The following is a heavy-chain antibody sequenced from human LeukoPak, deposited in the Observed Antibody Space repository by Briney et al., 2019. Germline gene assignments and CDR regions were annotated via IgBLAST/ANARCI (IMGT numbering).Heavy chain of an antibody. V-gene: IGHV1-18*04. CDR1: GYTFTGYY. J-gene: IGHJ5*02. Sequence: ASVKVSCKASGYTFTGYYMHWVRQAPGQGLEWMGWINPNSGNTNYAQKLQGRVTMTTDTSTSTAYMELRSLRSDDTAVYYCARDRTLAAAGSVAWFDPWGQGTLVTVSS. CDR2: INPNSGNT. CDR3: ARDRTLAAAGSVAWFDP. D-gene: IGHD6-13*01.